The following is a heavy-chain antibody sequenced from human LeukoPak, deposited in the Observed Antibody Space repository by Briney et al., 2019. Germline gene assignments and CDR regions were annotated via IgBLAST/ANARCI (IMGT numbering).Heavy chain of an antibody. CDR1: GFTFSSYS. D-gene: IGHD6-19*01. CDR3: ARMESLVKYFQH. Sequence: GGSLRLSCAASGFTFSSYSMNWVRQAPGKGLEWVSSISSSSSYIYYADSVKGRFTISRDNAKNSLYLQMNSLRAEDTAVYYCARMESLVKYFQHWGQGTLVTVSS. CDR2: ISSSSSYI. V-gene: IGHV3-21*01. J-gene: IGHJ1*01.